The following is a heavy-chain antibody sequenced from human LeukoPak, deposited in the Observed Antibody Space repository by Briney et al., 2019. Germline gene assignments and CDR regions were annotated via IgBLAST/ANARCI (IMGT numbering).Heavy chain of an antibody. CDR2: ISHSGST. J-gene: IGHJ2*01. D-gene: IGHD3-10*01. V-gene: IGHV4-39*07. Sequence: PSETLSLTCIVSGGSITSNSYYWGWIRQPPEKGLEWIGSISHSGSTYYNPSLKSRVTISVDTSKNQFSLKLSSVTAADTAVYYCARNIGGYGSGSYYIYWYFDLWGRGTLVTVSS. CDR3: ARNIGGYGSGSYYIYWYFDL. CDR1: GGSITSNSYY.